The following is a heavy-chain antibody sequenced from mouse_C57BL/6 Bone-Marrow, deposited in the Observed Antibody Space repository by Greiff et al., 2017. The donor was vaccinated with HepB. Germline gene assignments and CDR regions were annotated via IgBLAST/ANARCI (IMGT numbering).Heavy chain of an antibody. D-gene: IGHD1-1*01. CDR1: GFTFSDYY. Sequence: EVQGVESGGGLVQPGGSLKLSCAASGFTFSDYYMYWVRQTPEKRLEWVAYISNGGGSTYYPDTVKGRFTISRDNAKNTLYLQMSRLKSEDTAMYYCARPHYYGSSYAMDYWGQGTSVTVSS. V-gene: IGHV5-12*01. CDR3: ARPHYYGSSYAMDY. J-gene: IGHJ4*01. CDR2: ISNGGGST.